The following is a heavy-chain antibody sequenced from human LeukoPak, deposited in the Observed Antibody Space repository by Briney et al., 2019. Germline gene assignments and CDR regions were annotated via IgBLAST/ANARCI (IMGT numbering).Heavy chain of an antibody. CDR1: GYTFDSYG. V-gene: IGHV1-18*01. Sequence: ASVKVSCKTSGYTFDSYGISWVRQAPGQGLEWLGGISGLNGATNYAQKMQGRVTMTTDAYTTTADMELRNLASDDTAVYYCARVSRRGHNAYMDVWGEGTPVTVSS. CDR3: ARVSRRGHNAYMDV. J-gene: IGHJ6*03. CDR2: ISGLNGAT. D-gene: IGHD2-15*01.